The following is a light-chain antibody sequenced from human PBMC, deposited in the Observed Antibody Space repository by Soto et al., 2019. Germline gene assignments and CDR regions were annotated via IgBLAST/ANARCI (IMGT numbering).Light chain of an antibody. CDR3: HQRGNRPPLT. CDR1: QSVSSSY. CDR2: GAS. Sequence: EIVMTQSPATLSVSKGERATLSCGASQSVSSSYLAWYQQKPGLAPRLLIYGASDRATGILARFSGSGSGTDFTLTISSLEPEDFAVYYCHQRGNRPPLTFGGGTKVDI. J-gene: IGKJ4*01. V-gene: IGKV3D-20*01.